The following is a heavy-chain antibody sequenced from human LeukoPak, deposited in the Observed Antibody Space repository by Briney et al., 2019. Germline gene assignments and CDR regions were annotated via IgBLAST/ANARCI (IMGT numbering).Heavy chain of an antibody. CDR1: GGSISSSSYY. CDR3: ARSDCSGGSCYYPSYYFDY. D-gene: IGHD2-15*01. V-gene: IGHV4-39*01. J-gene: IGHJ4*02. Sequence: SETLSLTCAVSGGSISSSSYYWGWSRQPPGKGLEWIGSIYYSGSTYYNPSLKSRVTISVDTSKNQFSLKLSSVTAADTAVYYCARSDCSGGSCYYPSYYFDYWGQGTLVTVSS. CDR2: IYYSGST.